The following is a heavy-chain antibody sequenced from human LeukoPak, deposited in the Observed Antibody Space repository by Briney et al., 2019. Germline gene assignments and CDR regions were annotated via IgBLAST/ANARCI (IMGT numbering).Heavy chain of an antibody. D-gene: IGHD6-13*01. CDR1: GLTFSSYS. V-gene: IGHV3-23*01. CDR3: AKDAAGPEY. CDR2: ISASGGDT. Sequence: GGSLRLSCVVSGLTFSSYSMSWVRQAPGKGLDWVSGISASGGDTWYPDSVKGRFTISRDNSKNTLFLQMSSLRVEDTAMYYCAKDAAGPEYWGQGTLVTISS. J-gene: IGHJ4*02.